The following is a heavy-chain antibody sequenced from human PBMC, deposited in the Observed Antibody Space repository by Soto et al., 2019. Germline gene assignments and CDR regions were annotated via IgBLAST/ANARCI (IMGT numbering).Heavy chain of an antibody. Sequence: QVQLVESGGVLVKPGGSLRLSCAASGFTFSDYYMSWIRQAPGKGLEWISYMSDSGGTIYYADSVRGRFTISRDNAKNSLYLQLNSLIAEDTAVYYCAREGGATGSTMYSGCFGAWGQGTLVTVSS. J-gene: IGHJ5*02. V-gene: IGHV3-11*01. CDR2: MSDSGGTI. CDR3: AREGGATGSTMYSGCFGA. CDR1: GFTFSDYY. D-gene: IGHD2-2*01.